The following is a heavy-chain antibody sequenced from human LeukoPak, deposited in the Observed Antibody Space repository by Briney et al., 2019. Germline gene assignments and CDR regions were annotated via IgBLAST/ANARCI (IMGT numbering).Heavy chain of an antibody. D-gene: IGHD2-8*01. J-gene: IGHJ4*02. V-gene: IGHV3-7*01. CDR2: IKQGGSEK. CDR3: ARLKDDVTKFDY. CDR1: GFTFSSYL. Sequence: PGGSLRLSCAASGFTFSSYLMSWVRQAPGKGLEWVANIKQGGSEKYYVDSVKGRFTISRDNAKNSLFLQMNSLRVEDTAVYYCARLKDDVTKFDYWGQGTLVSVSS.